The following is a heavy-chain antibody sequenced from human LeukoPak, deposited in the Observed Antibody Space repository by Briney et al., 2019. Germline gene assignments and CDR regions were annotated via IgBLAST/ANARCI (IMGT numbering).Heavy chain of an antibody. CDR2: ISGSGGST. Sequence: GGSLRLSCAASGFTFSSYAMSWVRQAPGKGLEWVSAISGSGGSTYYADSVKGRFTISRDDSKNTLYLQMNSLRAEDTAVYHCAKAPPAATNYYYGMDVWGQGTTVTVSS. CDR3: AKAPPAATNYYYGMDV. D-gene: IGHD2-15*01. CDR1: GFTFSSYA. J-gene: IGHJ6*02. V-gene: IGHV3-23*01.